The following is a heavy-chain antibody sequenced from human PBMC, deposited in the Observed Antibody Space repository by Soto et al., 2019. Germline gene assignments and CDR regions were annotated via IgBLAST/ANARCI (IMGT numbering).Heavy chain of an antibody. CDR3: ARGGPVAVSPAWQLLGYFDY. D-gene: IGHD2-15*01. CDR1: GGSISRGAYF. CDR2: ISYTGAT. V-gene: IGHV4-31*03. J-gene: IGHJ4*02. Sequence: QVHLQESGPGQVRPSQTLSLSCSVSGGSISRGAYFWTWIRQFPGKGLAWIAYISYTGATYYNPALTRRVTILAYTSKYQFSLKRNSVTSADTAVYYCARGGPVAVSPAWQLLGYFDYWGQGTLVTFS.